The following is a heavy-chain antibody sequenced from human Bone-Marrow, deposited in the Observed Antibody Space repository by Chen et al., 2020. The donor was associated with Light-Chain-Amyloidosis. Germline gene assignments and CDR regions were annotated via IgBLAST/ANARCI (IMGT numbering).Heavy chain of an antibody. CDR3: TTEYLGAYDY. CDR1: GISFSTNW. D-gene: IGHD3-16*01. V-gene: IGHV3-7*05. J-gene: IGHJ4*02. Sequence: EVQLVESGGGLVQPGESLRLSCAASGISFSTNWMSWVRQAPGKGLEWVANVQGDGSDKYYVDSVKGRFTISRDNAKNSLYLQMNSLRAEDTAVYYCTTEYLGAYDYWGQGTLLTVSS. CDR2: VQGDGSDK.